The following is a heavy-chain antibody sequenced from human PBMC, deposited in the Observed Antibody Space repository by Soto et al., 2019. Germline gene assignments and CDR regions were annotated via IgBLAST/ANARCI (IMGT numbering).Heavy chain of an antibody. V-gene: IGHV4-59*01. CDR2: IYYSGST. CDR3: AREGTTVDSYYYYGMDV. J-gene: IGHJ6*02. Sequence: QVQLQESGPGLVKPSETLSLTCTVSGGSISSYYWSWIRQPPGKGLEWIGYIYYSGSTNYNPSLKSRVTLSVDTSKNQFSLKLSSVTAADTAVYYCAREGTTVDSYYYYGMDVWGQGTTVTVSS. D-gene: IGHD1-1*01. CDR1: GGSISSYY.